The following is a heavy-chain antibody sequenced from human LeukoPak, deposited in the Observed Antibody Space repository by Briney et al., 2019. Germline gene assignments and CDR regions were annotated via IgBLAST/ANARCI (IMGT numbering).Heavy chain of an antibody. J-gene: IGHJ4*02. CDR2: IGTAGDT. Sequence: GGSLRLSCAASGFTFSSYDMHWVRHATGKGLEWVSDIGTAGDTYYPGSVKGRFTISRENAKNSLYLQMNSLRAGDTAVYYCVAIPTMVILGPPGPEVVYWGQGTLVTVSS. CDR3: VAIPTMVILGPPGPEVVY. V-gene: IGHV3-13*01. CDR1: GFTFSSYD. D-gene: IGHD3-10*01.